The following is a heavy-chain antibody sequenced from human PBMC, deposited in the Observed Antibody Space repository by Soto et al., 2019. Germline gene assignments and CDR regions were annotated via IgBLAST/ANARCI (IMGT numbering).Heavy chain of an antibody. Sequence: PGGSLRLSCAASGFNFRNYNLKWVRQSPGKGLECIAHISLRGTTVDYADSVKGRFTISRDNSKNTLYLQMNSLRAEDTAVYYCARHQQWLVQPCFDDWGQGTLVTVSS. J-gene: IGHJ4*02. D-gene: IGHD6-19*01. CDR1: GFNFRNYN. CDR3: ARHQQWLVQPCFDD. V-gene: IGHV3-48*01. CDR2: ISLRGTTV.